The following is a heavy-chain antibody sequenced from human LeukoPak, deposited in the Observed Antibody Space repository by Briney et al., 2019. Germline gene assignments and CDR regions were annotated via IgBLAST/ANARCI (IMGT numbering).Heavy chain of an antibody. J-gene: IGHJ3*02. CDR2: ISSSSSYI. D-gene: IGHD2-21*01. CDR1: GFTFSSYS. Sequence: GGSLRLSCAASGFTFSSYSMSWVRQAPGKGLEWVSSISSSSSYIYYADSMKGRFTISRDNAKNSLYLQMNSLRAEDTAVYYCARDKAYGEAFDIWGQGTMVTVSS. CDR3: ARDKAYGEAFDI. V-gene: IGHV3-21*01.